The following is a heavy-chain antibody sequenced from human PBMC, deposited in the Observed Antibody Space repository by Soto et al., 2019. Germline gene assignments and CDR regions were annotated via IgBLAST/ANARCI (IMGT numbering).Heavy chain of an antibody. D-gene: IGHD5-12*01. Sequence: QVQLVESGGGVVQPGRSLRLSCAASGFTFSSYGMHWVRQAPGKGLEWVAVISYDGSNKYYADSVKGRFTISRDNSKNTLYLQMNSLRAEDTAVCYCAKEGLQYSGYNYYFDYWGQGTLVTVSS. J-gene: IGHJ4*02. V-gene: IGHV3-30*18. CDR3: AKEGLQYSGYNYYFDY. CDR1: GFTFSSYG. CDR2: ISYDGSNK.